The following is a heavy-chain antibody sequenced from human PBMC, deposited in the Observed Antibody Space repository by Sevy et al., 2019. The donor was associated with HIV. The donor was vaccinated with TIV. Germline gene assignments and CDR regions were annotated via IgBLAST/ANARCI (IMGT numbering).Heavy chain of an antibody. CDR2: IYYSGST. J-gene: IGHJ5*02. V-gene: IGHV4-59*01. CDR3: ARARNYYDSSGYYLFWFDP. Sequence: SETLSLTCTVSGGSISSYYWSWIRQPPGKGLEWIGYIYYSGSTNYNPSLKSRVTISVDTSKNQFSLKLSSVTAADTAVYSCARARNYYDSSGYYLFWFDPWGQGTLVTVSS. D-gene: IGHD3-22*01. CDR1: GGSISSYY.